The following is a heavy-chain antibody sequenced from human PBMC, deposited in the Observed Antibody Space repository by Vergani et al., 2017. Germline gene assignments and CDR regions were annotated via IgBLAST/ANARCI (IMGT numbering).Heavy chain of an antibody. Sequence: QVQLQESGPGLVKPSETLSLTCTVSGYSISSGYYWGWIRQPPGKGLEWIGSIYHSGSTYYNPSLKSRVTISVDTSKNQFSLKLSSVTAADTVVYYCARENQPYYDFWSGYFRTFDYWGQGTLVTVSS. CDR1: GYSISSGYY. D-gene: IGHD3-3*01. CDR3: ARENQPYYDFWSGYFRTFDY. V-gene: IGHV4-38-2*02. CDR2: IYHSGST. J-gene: IGHJ4*02.